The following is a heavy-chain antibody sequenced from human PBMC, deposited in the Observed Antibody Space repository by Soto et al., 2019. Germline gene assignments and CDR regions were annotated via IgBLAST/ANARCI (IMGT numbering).Heavy chain of an antibody. CDR1: GFSFSSYG. D-gene: IGHD1-26*01. CDR2: VSHDGNEK. CDR3: AKGSQEPVSLYFALDV. J-gene: IGHJ6*02. V-gene: IGHV3-30*18. Sequence: QVQLVESGGGVVQPGGSLRLSCAVSGFSFSSYGMHWVRQVPGKGLEWVAVVSHDGNEKHYADTVKGRFTISRDNSKNMLYLQMNSLRPEDTAVYFCAKGSQEPVSLYFALDVWGQGTTVAVSS.